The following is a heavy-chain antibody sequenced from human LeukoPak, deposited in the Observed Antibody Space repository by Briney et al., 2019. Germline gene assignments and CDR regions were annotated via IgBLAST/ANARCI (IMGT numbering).Heavy chain of an antibody. D-gene: IGHD2-2*01. CDR2: ISSSSSTI. CDR1: GFTFSSYS. CDR3: ARDLPRWGCSSTSCYRPRLPMDV. J-gene: IGHJ6*03. Sequence: GGSLRLSCAASGFTFSSYSMNWVRQAPGKGLEWVSYISSSSSTIYYADSVKGRFTISRDNAKNSLYLQMNSLRAEDTAVYYCARDLPRWGCSSTSCYRPRLPMDVWGKGTTVTVSS. V-gene: IGHV3-48*01.